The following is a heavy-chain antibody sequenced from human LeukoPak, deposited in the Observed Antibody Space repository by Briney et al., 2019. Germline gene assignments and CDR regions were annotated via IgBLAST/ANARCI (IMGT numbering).Heavy chain of an antibody. CDR3: ARDGSHAFDI. CDR2: ISSSSYI. CDR1: GFTFSSYS. J-gene: IGHJ3*02. V-gene: IGHV3-21*01. Sequence: GGSLRLSCAASGFTFSSYSMTWVRQAPGKGLEWVSSISSSSYIYYADSVKGRFTISRDNAKNSLYLQMNSLRAEDTAVYYCARDGSHAFDIWGQGTMVTVSS.